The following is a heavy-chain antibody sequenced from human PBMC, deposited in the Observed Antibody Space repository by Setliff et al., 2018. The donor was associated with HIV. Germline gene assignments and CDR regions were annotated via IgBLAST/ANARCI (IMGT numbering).Heavy chain of an antibody. V-gene: IGHV3-23*01. Sequence: GESLRLSCAAPGFIFNNSAMSWVRQAPGKGLEWVSVISGSGGSTYVADSVKGRFTISRDNSENTLYLQMNSLRADDTAVYYCTKKGPKGQWLVDLYFDSWGQGTLVTVSS. CDR2: ISGSGGST. CDR1: GFIFNNSA. D-gene: IGHD6-19*01. CDR3: TKKGPKGQWLVDLYFDS. J-gene: IGHJ4*02.